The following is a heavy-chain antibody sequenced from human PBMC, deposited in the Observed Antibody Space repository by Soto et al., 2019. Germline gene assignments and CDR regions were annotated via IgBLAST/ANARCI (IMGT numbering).Heavy chain of an antibody. D-gene: IGHD3-9*01. Sequence: EVQVLESGGGLAQPGRSLRLSCAVSGLSFSSYAMTWVRQSPGKGLEWVSSISRSGNSTYSADSVRGRFTISRDNSKNTLYLQMNSLRAEHTAVYYCAKDAKTLDWLPTSYYFDFWGQGTLVTVSS. CDR3: AKDAKTLDWLPTSYYFDF. CDR1: GLSFSSYA. J-gene: IGHJ4*02. V-gene: IGHV3-23*01. CDR2: ISRSGNST.